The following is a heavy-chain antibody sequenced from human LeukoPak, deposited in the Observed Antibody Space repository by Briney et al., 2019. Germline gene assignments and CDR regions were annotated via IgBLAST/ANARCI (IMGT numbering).Heavy chain of an antibody. V-gene: IGHV4-59*08. CDR1: GGSISSYY. CDR3: ARHADPRYCSSTSCYRNFDY. Sequence: SETLSLTCTVSGGSISSYYWSWIRQPPGEGLEWIGYIYYSGSTNYNPSLKSRVTISVDTSKNQFSLKLSSVTAADTAVYYCARHADPRYCSSTSCYRNFDYWGQGTLVTVSS. J-gene: IGHJ4*02. CDR2: IYYSGST. D-gene: IGHD2-2*01.